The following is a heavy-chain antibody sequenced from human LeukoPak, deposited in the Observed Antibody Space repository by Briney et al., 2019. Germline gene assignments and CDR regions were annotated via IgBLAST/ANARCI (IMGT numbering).Heavy chain of an antibody. CDR3: ARVKTAPTYYFDY. J-gene: IGHJ4*02. Sequence: SETLSLTCTVSGDSINSGGYYWSWIRQHPGKGLEWIGHIYYSGSTYYNPSLKSRITISVDTSKSHFSLKLSSVTAADTAVYYCARVKTAPTYYFDYWGQGHVVTVSS. CDR2: IYYSGST. V-gene: IGHV4-31*03. D-gene: IGHD5-18*01. CDR1: GDSINSGGYY.